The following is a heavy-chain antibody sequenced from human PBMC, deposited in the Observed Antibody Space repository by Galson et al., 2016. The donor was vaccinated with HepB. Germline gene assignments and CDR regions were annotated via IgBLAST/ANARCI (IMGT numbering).Heavy chain of an antibody. D-gene: IGHD3-10*01. Sequence: SLRLSCAASGFTFTTYAMCWARQAPGKGLEWVSAISNSGVSTYYADSVKGRFTISRDNSKNTLYLQMNSLRAEDTAVYYCAKWADYASGFDYWGQGTLVTVSS. CDR3: AKWADYASGFDY. CDR2: ISNSGVST. V-gene: IGHV3-23*01. CDR1: GFTFTTYA. J-gene: IGHJ4*01.